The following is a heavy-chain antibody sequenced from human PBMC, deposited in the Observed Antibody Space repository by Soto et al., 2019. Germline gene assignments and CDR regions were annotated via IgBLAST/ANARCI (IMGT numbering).Heavy chain of an antibody. CDR3: ARATKRGYFDSGDGMGV. D-gene: IGHD3-9*01. CDR2: IYYSGST. CDR1: GGSISSYY. Sequence: QVQLQESGPGLVKPSETLSLTCTVSGGSISSYYWSWIRQPPGKGLEWIGYIYYSGSTNYNPSLNLRVTIPVDRYKNQFSVRLSSVTAADPAVYYCARATKRGYFDSGDGMGVWGQGTTVTVSS. V-gene: IGHV4-59*01. J-gene: IGHJ6*02.